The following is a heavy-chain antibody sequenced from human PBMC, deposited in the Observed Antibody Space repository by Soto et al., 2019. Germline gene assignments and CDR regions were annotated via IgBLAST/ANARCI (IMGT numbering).Heavy chain of an antibody. CDR3: ARRYGYSFYY. CDR1: GGSISSYY. CDR2: IYYSGST. Sequence: QVQLQESGPGLVKPSETLSLTCTVSGGSISSYYWSWIRQPPGKGLEWIGYIYYSGSTNYNPSLKSRVTMSVDTSKNQFSLNLSSMTAADTAVYYCARRYGYSFYYWGQGTLVTVSS. J-gene: IGHJ4*02. V-gene: IGHV4-59*08. D-gene: IGHD1-1*01.